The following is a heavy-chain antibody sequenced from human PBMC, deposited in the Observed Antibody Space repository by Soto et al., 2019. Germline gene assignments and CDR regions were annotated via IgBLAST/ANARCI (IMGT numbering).Heavy chain of an antibody. Sequence: QVQLQVSGPGLVTPSETLSLTCTVSGDSFSSYYWSWIRQPPGKGLEWIGYIYHTGGTIYNPSLKSRVTMSVDMSMKKFSLKLDSVTAADTAVYYCARTTTLEKYFDYWGQGTLVTVSA. D-gene: IGHD2-15*01. CDR1: GDSFSSYY. J-gene: IGHJ4*02. CDR3: ARTTTLEKYFDY. CDR2: IYHTGGT. V-gene: IGHV4-59*01.